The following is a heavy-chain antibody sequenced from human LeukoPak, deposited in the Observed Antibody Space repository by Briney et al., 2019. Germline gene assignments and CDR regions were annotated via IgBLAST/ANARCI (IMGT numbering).Heavy chain of an antibody. CDR3: ARDPLYSSGPISHDF. D-gene: IGHD3-22*01. CDR2: INSNSGVP. V-gene: IGHV1-2*02. J-gene: IGHJ4*02. CDR1: GYTFIGFY. Sequence: ASVKVSCKASGYTFIGFYIHWVRQAPGQGLEWMGWINSNSGVPNYAQKFQGRVTMTRDTSISTAYIQLSSLRSDDTAVYYCARDPLYSSGPISHDFWGQGPLVTVSS.